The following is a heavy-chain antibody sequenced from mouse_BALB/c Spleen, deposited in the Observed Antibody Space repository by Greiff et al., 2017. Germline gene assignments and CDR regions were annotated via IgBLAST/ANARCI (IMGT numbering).Heavy chain of an antibody. D-gene: IGHD1-1*01. J-gene: IGHJ4*01. CDR2: INPYNDGT. CDR3: ARWGTVVALYAMDY. V-gene: IGHV1-14*01. Sequence: EVQLQQSGPELVKPGASVKMSCKASGYTFTSYVMHWVKQKPGQGLEWIGYINPYNDGTKYNEKFKGKATLTSDKSSSTAYMELSSLTSEDSAVYYCARWGTVVALYAMDYWGQGTSVTVSS. CDR1: GYTFTSYV.